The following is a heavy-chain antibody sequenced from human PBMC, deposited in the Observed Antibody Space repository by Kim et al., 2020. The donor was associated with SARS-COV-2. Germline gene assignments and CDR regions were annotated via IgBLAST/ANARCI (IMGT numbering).Heavy chain of an antibody. J-gene: IGHJ4*02. Sequence: SKSGTNYAGSWKCRFTISRDISENTLYLQMNSLRAEDTAIYYCVRFDSWGQGTLVTVSS. V-gene: IGHV3-53*01. CDR2: SKSGT. CDR3: VRFDS.